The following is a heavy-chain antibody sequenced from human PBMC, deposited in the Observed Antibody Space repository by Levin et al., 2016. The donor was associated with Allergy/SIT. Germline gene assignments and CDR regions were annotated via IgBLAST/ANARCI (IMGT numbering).Heavy chain of an antibody. V-gene: IGHV1-2*02. CDR2: INPNSGGT. J-gene: IGHJ6*02. CDR3: ARVGTPDVTIFGVVRQYYYYYYGMDV. CDR1: GYTFTGYY. D-gene: IGHD3-3*01. Sequence: ASVKVSCKASGYTFTGYYMHWVRQAPGQGLEWMGWINPNSGGTNYAQKFQGRVTMTRDTSISTAYMELSRLRSDDTAVYYCARVGTPDVTIFGVVRQYYYYYYGMDVWGQGTTVTVSS.